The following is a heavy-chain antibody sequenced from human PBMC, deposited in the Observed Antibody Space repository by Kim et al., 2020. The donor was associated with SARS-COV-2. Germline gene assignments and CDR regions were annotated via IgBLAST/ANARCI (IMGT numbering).Heavy chain of an antibody. D-gene: IGHD3-3*01. V-gene: IGHV3-30*18. CDR3: AKDRGMREWLLPDAFDI. J-gene: IGHJ3*02. Sequence: GGSLRLSCAASGFTFSSYGMHWVRQAPGKGLEWVAVISYDGSNKYYADSVKGRFTISRDNSKNTLYLQMNSLRAEDTAVYYCAKDRGMREWLLPDAFDIWGQGTMVTVSS. CDR2: ISYDGSNK. CDR1: GFTFSSYG.